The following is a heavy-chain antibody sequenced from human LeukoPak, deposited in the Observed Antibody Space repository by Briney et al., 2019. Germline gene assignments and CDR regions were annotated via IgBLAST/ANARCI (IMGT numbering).Heavy chain of an antibody. J-gene: IGHJ3*02. V-gene: IGHV3-30-3*01. Sequence: PGRSLRLSCAASGFTFSSYAMHWVRQAPGKGLEWVAVISYDGSNKYYADSVKGRFTISRDNSKNTLYLQMNSLRAEDTAVYYCARGRYYYGSGSYHSALDIWGQGTMVTVSS. D-gene: IGHD3-10*01. CDR3: ARGRYYYGSGSYHSALDI. CDR2: ISYDGSNK. CDR1: GFTFSSYA.